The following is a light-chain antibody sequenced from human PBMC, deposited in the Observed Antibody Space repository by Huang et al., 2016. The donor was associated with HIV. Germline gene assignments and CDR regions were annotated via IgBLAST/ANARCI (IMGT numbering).Light chain of an antibody. J-gene: IGKJ1*01. CDR3: QQYDNWPPWT. CDR1: QNVNNK. V-gene: IGKV3-15*01. CDR2: GAS. Sequence: EILMAQSPVTLSVSPGEKVTLSCRASQNVNNKLAWYQQKPGQAPRLVMYGASTRATDIPARFSCSGSGTEYILNISRVQSEDFAVYCCQQYDNWPPWTFGQGTKVEVK.